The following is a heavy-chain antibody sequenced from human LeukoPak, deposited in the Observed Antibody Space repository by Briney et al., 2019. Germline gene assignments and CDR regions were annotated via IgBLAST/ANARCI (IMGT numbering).Heavy chain of an antibody. J-gene: IGHJ4*02. V-gene: IGHV1-2*02. CDR3: ARDVYLLVRGVIYFDY. CDR2: INPNSGGT. Sequence: GASVKVSCKASGYTFTGYYMHWVRQAPGQGLEWMGWINPNSGGTNYAQKLQGRVTMTTDTSTSTAYMELRSLRSDDTAVYYCARDVYLLVRGVIYFDYWGQGTLVTVSS. CDR1: GYTFTGYY. D-gene: IGHD3-10*01.